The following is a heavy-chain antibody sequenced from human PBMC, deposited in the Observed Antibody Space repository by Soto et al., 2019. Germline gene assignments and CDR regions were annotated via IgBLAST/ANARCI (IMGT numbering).Heavy chain of an antibody. CDR3: XTWHEREHAYDV. CDR2: LYDVDGS. D-gene: IGHD1-1*01. Sequence: DVQLVESGGGLMQPGESLRLSCAASGLTVSGKKYVAWVRQAPGKGLEWVSALYDVDGSFYADSVKGRFTTSSDSSKTTVYLQMNGLRPDDXXXXXXXTWHEREHAYDVWGQGTTVTVSS. V-gene: IGHV3-53*01. CDR1: GLTVSGKKY. J-gene: IGHJ3*01.